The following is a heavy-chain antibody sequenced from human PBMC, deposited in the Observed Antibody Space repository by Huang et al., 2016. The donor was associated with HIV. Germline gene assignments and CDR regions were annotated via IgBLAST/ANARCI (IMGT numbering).Heavy chain of an antibody. CDR3: ARQLYDNTGYLMGARLHD. CDR2: IIPSFGTA. J-gene: IGHJ4*02. D-gene: IGHD3-22*01. CDR1: GGTFSNYA. V-gene: IGHV1-69*13. Sequence: QVQLVQSGAEVKKVGSSVKVSCKASGGTFSNYAISWVRLAPGHGREWMGGIIPSFGTANCAQKFQGRVTITADGSTSTAYLELSSLRSEDTAVYFCARQLYDNTGYLMGARLHDWGQGTLVTVSS.